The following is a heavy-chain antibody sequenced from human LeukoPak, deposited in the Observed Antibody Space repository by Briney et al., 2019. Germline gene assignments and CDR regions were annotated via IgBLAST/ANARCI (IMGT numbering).Heavy chain of an antibody. J-gene: IGHJ4*02. D-gene: IGHD1-14*01. CDR2: IYYSGST. CDR3: ARDLNLNYFDY. CDR1: GDSINSYY. V-gene: IGHV4-59*01. Sequence: SETLSLTCTVSGDSINSYYWSWIRQPPGKGLEWIGYIYYSGSTNYNPSLKSRVTISVDTSKNQFSLKLSSVTAADTAVYYCARDLNLNYFDYWGQGTLVTVSS.